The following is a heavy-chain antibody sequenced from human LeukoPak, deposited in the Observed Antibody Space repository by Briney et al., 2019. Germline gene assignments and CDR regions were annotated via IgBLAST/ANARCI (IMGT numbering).Heavy chain of an antibody. CDR2: IKTKTDGGTI. CDR1: GFPFSNAW. J-gene: IGHJ4*02. D-gene: IGHD3-10*01. V-gene: IGHV3-15*01. Sequence: PGGSLRLSCAASGFPFSNAWMNWVRQAPGKGLEWVGRIKTKTDGGTIDYAGPVKGRFTSSRDDSKNTLYLQMNSLKTEDTAVYYCTTYYGSGSGSYWGQGTLVTVSS. CDR3: TTYYGSGSGSY.